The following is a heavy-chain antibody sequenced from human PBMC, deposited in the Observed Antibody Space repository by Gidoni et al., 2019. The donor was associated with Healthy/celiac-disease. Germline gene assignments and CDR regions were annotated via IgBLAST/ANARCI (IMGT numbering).Heavy chain of an antibody. J-gene: IGHJ4*02. V-gene: IGHV1-2*02. CDR1: GYTFTGYY. CDR2: INPTSGGT. D-gene: IGHD3-9*01. Sequence: QVQLVQSGAEVKKPGASVKVSCQASGYTFTGYYMHWVRQAPGQGLEWMGWINPTSGGTNYAQKFQGRVTMTRDTSISTAYMELSRLRSDDTAVYYCARVPLRYFDWLPRGDRYLDYWGQGTLVTVSS. CDR3: ARVPLRYFDWLPRGDRYLDY.